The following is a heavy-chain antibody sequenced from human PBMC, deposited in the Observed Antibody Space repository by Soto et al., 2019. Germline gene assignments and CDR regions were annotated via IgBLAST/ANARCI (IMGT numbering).Heavy chain of an antibody. V-gene: IGHV3-23*01. D-gene: IGHD2-2*01. CDR3: AQRGTTTWNFDY. CDR1: GFTFSSYS. J-gene: IGHJ4*02. CDR2: ISGSGGSS. Sequence: PGGSLRLSCAASGFTFSSYSMSWVRQAPGKGLEWVSTISGSGGSSYYADSVKGRFTISRDNSKNTLYLQMNGLRAEDTAVYYCAQRGTTTWNFDYWGLGTLVTVSS.